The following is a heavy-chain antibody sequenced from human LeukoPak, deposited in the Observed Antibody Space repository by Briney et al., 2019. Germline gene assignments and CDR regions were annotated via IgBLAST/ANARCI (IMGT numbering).Heavy chain of an antibody. CDR3: ARESSYHDSSGYYSFDY. J-gene: IGHJ4*02. V-gene: IGHV4-34*01. Sequence: SETLSLTCAVYGGSFSGYYWSWIRQPPGKGLEWIGEINHSGSTNYNPSLKSRVTISVDTSKNQFSLKLSSVTAADTAVYYCARESSYHDSSGYYSFDYWGQGTLVTVSS. D-gene: IGHD3-22*01. CDR2: INHSGST. CDR1: GGSFSGYY.